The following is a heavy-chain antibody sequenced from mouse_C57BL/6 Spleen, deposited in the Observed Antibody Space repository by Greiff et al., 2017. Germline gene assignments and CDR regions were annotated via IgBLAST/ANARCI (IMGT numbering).Heavy chain of an antibody. D-gene: IGHD1-1*01. CDR1: GYAFSSSW. V-gene: IGHV1-82*01. CDR2: IYPGDGDT. Sequence: VKLMESGPELVKPGASVKISCKASGYAFSSSWMNWVKQRPGKGLEWIGRIYPGDGDTNYNGKFKGKATLTADKSSSTAYFCARPNYYGSSYWYFDGWGTGTTVTVAS. J-gene: IGHJ1*03. CDR3: G.